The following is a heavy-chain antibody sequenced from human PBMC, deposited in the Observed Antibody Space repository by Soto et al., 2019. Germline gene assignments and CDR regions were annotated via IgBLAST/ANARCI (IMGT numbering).Heavy chain of an antibody. V-gene: IGHV3-15*07. D-gene: IGHD3-22*01. CDR1: GFTFSNAW. Sequence: GGSLRLSCAASGFTFSNAWMNWVRQAPGKGLEWVGRIKSKTDGGTTDYAAPVKGRFTISRDDSKNTLYLQMNSLKTEDTAVYYCTTELTYYDSSEDYYYYGMDVWGQGTTVTVSS. CDR2: IKSKTDGGTT. CDR3: TTELTYYDSSEDYYYYGMDV. J-gene: IGHJ6*02.